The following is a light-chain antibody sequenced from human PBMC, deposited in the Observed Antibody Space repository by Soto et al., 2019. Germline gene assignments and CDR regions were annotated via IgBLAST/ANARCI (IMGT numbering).Light chain of an antibody. CDR2: RAS. J-gene: IGKJ5*01. Sequence: EIVMTQSPATLSVSPGERATLSCRASQSVSSNLAWYQQKPGQAPRLLIYRASSRATGIPDRFSGSGSGTDFTLTIYRLEPEDFAVYYCQQYGNSAPITFGQGRRPEIK. CDR1: QSVSSN. V-gene: IGKV3-20*01. CDR3: QQYGNSAPIT.